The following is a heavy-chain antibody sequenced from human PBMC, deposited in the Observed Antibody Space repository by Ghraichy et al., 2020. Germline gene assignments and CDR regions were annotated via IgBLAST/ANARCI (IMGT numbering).Heavy chain of an antibody. V-gene: IGHV4-30-4*01. CDR1: GGSIRTSGDYY. CDR3: ARERVTWSGSHRGMDL. D-gene: IGHD3-3*01. J-gene: IGHJ6*02. CDR2: IYYSGNT. Sequence: SLNISCTVSGGSIRTSGDYYWSWIRQPSGKGLEWIGYIYYSGNTWYNPSLKSRVSMSVDTSKNQFSLKLTSVTAADTAVYFCARERVTWSGSHRGMDLWGQGTTVTVSS.